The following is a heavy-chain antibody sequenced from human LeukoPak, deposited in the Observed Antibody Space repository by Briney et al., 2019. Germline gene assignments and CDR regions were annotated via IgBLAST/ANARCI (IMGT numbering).Heavy chain of an antibody. D-gene: IGHD3-9*01. V-gene: IGHV3-7*03. CDR3: ARVPRGYDILTGYYPLYFDY. Sequence: GGSLRLSCAASGFTFSSYWMSWVRQAPGKELEWVANIKQDGSEKYYVDSVKGRFTISRDNAKNSLYLQMNSLRAEDTAVYYCARVPRGYDILTGYYPLYFDYWGQGTLVTVSS. J-gene: IGHJ4*02. CDR1: GFTFSSYW. CDR2: IKQDGSEK.